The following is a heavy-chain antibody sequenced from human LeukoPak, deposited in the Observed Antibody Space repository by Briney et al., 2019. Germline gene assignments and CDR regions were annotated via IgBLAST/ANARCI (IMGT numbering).Heavy chain of an antibody. CDR3: ARQKSPGGWLR. J-gene: IGHJ4*02. Sequence: PSETLSLTCAVYGGSFSGYYWSWIRQPPGKGLEWIGEINHSGSTNYNPSLKSRVTISVDTSKNQFSLKLSSVTAADTAVYYCARQKSPGGWLRWGQGTLVTVSS. D-gene: IGHD5-12*01. V-gene: IGHV4-34*01. CDR2: INHSGST. CDR1: GGSFSGYY.